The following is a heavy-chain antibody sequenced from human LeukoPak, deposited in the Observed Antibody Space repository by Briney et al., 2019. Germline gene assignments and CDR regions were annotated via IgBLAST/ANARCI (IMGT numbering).Heavy chain of an antibody. J-gene: IGHJ3*02. Sequence: PSETLSLTCTVSGGSISSYYWSWIRQPPGKGLEWIGYIYYSGSTNYNPSLKSRVTISVDTSKNQFSLKLSSVTAADTAVYYCATTGTHDAFDIWGQGTMVTVSS. V-gene: IGHV4-59*12. D-gene: IGHD1-1*01. CDR1: GGSISSYY. CDR2: IYYSGST. CDR3: ATTGTHDAFDI.